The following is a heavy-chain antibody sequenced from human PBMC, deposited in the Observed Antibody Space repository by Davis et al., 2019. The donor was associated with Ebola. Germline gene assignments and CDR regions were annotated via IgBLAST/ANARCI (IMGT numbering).Heavy chain of an antibody. V-gene: IGHV4-34*01. CDR2: INHSGST. CDR1: SRSFSGYY. Sequence: PSETLSLTCAVYSRSFSGYYWSWIRQPPGKGLEWIGEINHSGSTNYNPSLKSRVTISVDTSKNQFSLKLSSVTAADTAVYYCARGRFSGYYGSGSFPLDYWGQGTLVTVSS. CDR3: ARGRFSGYYGSGSFPLDY. J-gene: IGHJ4*02. D-gene: IGHD3-10*01.